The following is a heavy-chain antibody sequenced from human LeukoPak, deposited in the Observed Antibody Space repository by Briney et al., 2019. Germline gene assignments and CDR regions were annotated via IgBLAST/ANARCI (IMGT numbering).Heavy chain of an antibody. V-gene: IGHV3-48*02. CDR1: GFTFSIYI. CDR3: ARERVVGATDY. J-gene: IGHJ4*02. D-gene: IGHD1-26*01. CDR2: ISGSSNTI. Sequence: GGSLRLSCAASGFTFSIYIMNWVRQAPGKGLEWVSYISGSSNTIYYADSVKGRFTISRDNAKNSLYLQMYSLRDEDTAVYYCARERVVGATDYWGQGTLVTVSS.